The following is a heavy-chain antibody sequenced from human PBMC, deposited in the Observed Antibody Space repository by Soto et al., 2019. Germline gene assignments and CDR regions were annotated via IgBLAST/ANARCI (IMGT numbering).Heavy chain of an antibody. D-gene: IGHD3-10*01. CDR1: GFTVSSNY. Sequence: PGGSLRLSCAASGFTVSSNYMSWLRQAPGKGLEWVSVIYSGGSTYYADSVKGRFTISRHNSKNTLYLQMNSLRAEDTAVYYCARESTELWLGELYLFQAPINWGQGTLVTVSP. V-gene: IGHV3-53*04. J-gene: IGHJ4*02. CDR3: ARESTELWLGELYLFQAPIN. CDR2: IYSGGST.